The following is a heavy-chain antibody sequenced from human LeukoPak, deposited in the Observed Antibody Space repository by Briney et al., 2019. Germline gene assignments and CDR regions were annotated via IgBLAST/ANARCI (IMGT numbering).Heavy chain of an antibody. J-gene: IGHJ4*02. CDR1: GFTFRTYW. Sequence: PGGSLRLSCAASGFTFRTYWMSWVRQAPGKGLEWVANIKTDGSDKYYVDSVKGRFTITRDNAKHSLSLQMNSLRAEDTAVYYCARGQNWNHDYWGQGTLVTVSS. V-gene: IGHV3-7*01. CDR3: ARGQNWNHDY. CDR2: IKTDGSDK. D-gene: IGHD1-14*01.